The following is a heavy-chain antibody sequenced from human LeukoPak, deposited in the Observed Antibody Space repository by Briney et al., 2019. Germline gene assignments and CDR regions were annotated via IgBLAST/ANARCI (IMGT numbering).Heavy chain of an antibody. V-gene: IGHV1-69*04. D-gene: IGHD3-10*01. CDR3: GRDGGLLWFGELFDY. Sequence: GASVKVSCKSSGCTFTSYTNSWVRQAPGQGLEWMGRIIPILGITNYAQKFQGRVTITADKSTSTAYMELTSLRSEDTAVYYCGRDGGLLWFGELFDYWGQGTLVTVSS. CDR1: GCTFTSYT. J-gene: IGHJ4*02. CDR2: IIPILGIT.